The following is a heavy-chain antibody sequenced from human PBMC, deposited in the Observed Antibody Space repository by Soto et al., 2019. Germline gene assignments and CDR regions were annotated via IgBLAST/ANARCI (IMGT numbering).Heavy chain of an antibody. CDR2: IYATGTT. Sequence: SETLPLTCTVSGASISGFYWSWIRKSAGKGLEWIGRIYATGTTDYNPSLKSRVMMSVDTSKKQFSLKLRSVTAADTAVYYCVRDGTKTLRDWFDPWGQGMLVTVSS. CDR3: VRDGTKTLRDWFDP. D-gene: IGHD1-1*01. J-gene: IGHJ5*02. CDR1: GASISGFY. V-gene: IGHV4-4*07.